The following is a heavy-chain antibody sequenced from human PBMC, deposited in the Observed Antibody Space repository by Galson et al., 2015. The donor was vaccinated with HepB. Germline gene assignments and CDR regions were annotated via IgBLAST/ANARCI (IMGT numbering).Heavy chain of an antibody. J-gene: IGHJ4*02. D-gene: IGHD3-3*01. CDR2: INHSGST. CDR3: ARGPLRFLGWLPQDLFDY. Sequence: TLSLTCAVYGGSFSAYYWSWIRQPPGKGLEWIGEINHSGSTNYNPSLKSRVTMSVDTSKSQFFLNLNSVTAADTAVYYCARGPLRFLGWLPQDLFDYWGQGTLVTVSS. CDR1: GGSFSAYY. V-gene: IGHV4-34*01.